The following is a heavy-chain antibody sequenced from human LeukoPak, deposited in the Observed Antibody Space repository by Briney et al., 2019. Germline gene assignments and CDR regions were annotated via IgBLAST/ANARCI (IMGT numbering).Heavy chain of an antibody. D-gene: IGHD3-10*01. V-gene: IGHV3-48*04. CDR1: GFTFSSYS. J-gene: IGHJ4*02. Sequence: PGGSLRLSCAASGFTFSSYSMNWVRQAPGKGLEWVSYISSSGSTIYYADSVKGRFAISRDNAKNSLYLQVNSLRAEDTAVYYCARGNGPGRHYFDSWGQGTLVTVSS. CDR3: ARGNGPGRHYFDS. CDR2: ISSSGSTI.